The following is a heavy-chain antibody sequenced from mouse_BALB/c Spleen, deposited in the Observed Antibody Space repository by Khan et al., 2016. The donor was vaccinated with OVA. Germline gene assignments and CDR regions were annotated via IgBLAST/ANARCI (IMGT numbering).Heavy chain of an antibody. CDR3: AGEAGGY. CDR2: INPKNGVT. D-gene: IGHD2-13*01. Sequence: VQLKQSGPELVKPGASVKISCKTSGYTFTENTLHWVKQSHGKSLEWIGVINPKNGVTSYNQKFKGKVTLTVDTSSSTAYMEFRSLTSEDSAVYYCAGEAGGYWGQGTSVTVSS. CDR1: GYTFTENT. V-gene: IGHV1-18*01. J-gene: IGHJ4*01.